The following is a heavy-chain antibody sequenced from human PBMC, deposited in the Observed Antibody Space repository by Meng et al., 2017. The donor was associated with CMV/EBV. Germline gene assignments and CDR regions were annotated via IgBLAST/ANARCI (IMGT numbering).Heavy chain of an antibody. CDR1: GFTFTHYA. CDR2: IYSDGTTT. D-gene: IGHD3-3*01. J-gene: IGHJ4*02. Sequence: GESLKISCAVSGFTFTHYAMSWVRQAPGKGLEWVSVIYSDGTTTLYADSVKGRFTIFRADFDNTLYLQMNSLRAEDTAVYYCVKDDNGYTGESGYWGQGTLVTVSS. V-gene: IGHV3-23*03. CDR3: VKDDNGYTGESGY.